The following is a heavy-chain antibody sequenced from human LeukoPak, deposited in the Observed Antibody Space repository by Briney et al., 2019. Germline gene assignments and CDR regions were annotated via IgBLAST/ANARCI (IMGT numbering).Heavy chain of an antibody. V-gene: IGHV4-59*01. Sequence: SETLSLTCTVSGGSISSYYWSWLRQPPGKGLEWIGYIYYSGSTNYNPSLKSRVTISVDTSKNQFSLKLSSVTAADTAVYYCARVLYSSSKQYYFDYWGQGTLVTVSS. D-gene: IGHD6-6*01. CDR2: IYYSGST. J-gene: IGHJ4*02. CDR1: GGSISSYY. CDR3: ARVLYSSSKQYYFDY.